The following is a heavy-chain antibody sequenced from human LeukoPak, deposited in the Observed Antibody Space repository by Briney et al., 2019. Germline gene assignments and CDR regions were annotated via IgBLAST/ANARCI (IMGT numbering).Heavy chain of an antibody. CDR1: GGSISNSHYY. V-gene: IGHV4-39*07. CDR2: VYYSGGT. CDR3: ARLIGLGPFDY. Sequence: PSETLSLTCTVSGGSISNSHYYWSWIRQPPGKGLEWIGSVYYSGGTYYNPSLKSRVTISIDRSKNQFSLKVDSVTAADTAVYYCARLIGLGPFDYWGQGTLVTVSS. J-gene: IGHJ4*02. D-gene: IGHD3-16*01.